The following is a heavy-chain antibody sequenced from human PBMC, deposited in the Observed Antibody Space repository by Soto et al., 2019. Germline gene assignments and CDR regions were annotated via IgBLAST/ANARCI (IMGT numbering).Heavy chain of an antibody. D-gene: IGHD6-13*01. CDR1: GGSISSSNW. Sequence: PSETLSLTCAVSGGSISSSNWWSWVRQPPGKGLEWIGEIYHSGSTNYNPSLKSRVTISVDKSKNQFSLKLSSVTAADTAVYYCARDPLPSIWKQQLGGSWFDPWGQGTLVTVSS. CDR2: IYHSGST. J-gene: IGHJ5*02. V-gene: IGHV4-4*02. CDR3: ARDPLPSIWKQQLGGSWFDP.